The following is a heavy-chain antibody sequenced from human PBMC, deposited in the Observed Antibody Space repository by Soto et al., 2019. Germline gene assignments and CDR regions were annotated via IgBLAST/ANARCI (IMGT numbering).Heavy chain of an antibody. CDR3: ARVGIRIWSGYYPRGLNWFDP. CDR2: INAGNGNT. D-gene: IGHD3-3*01. V-gene: IGHV1-3*01. J-gene: IGHJ5*02. Sequence: ASVKVSCKASGYTFTSYAMHWVRQAPGQRLEWMGWINAGNGNTKYSQKFQGRVTITRDTSTSTAYLELSSLKSSDTAMYYCARVGIRIWSGYYPRGLNWFDPWGQGTLVTVSS. CDR1: GYTFTSYA.